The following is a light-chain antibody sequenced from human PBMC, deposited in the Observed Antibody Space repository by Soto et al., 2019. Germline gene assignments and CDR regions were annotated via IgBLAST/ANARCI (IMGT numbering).Light chain of an antibody. Sequence: QSALTQPPSASGSPGQSVTISCTGTSSDVGGYNYVSWYQQHPRKAPKLMIYEVSKRPSGVPDRFSGSKSGNTASLTVSGLQAEDEADYYCSSYAGSNHVVFGGGTTVTVL. V-gene: IGLV2-8*01. CDR3: SSYAGSNHVV. CDR2: EVS. CDR1: SSDVGGYNY. J-gene: IGLJ2*01.